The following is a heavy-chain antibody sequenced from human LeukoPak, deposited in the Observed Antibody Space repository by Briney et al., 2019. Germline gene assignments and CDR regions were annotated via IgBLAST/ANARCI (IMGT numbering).Heavy chain of an antibody. Sequence: PSQTLSLTCTVSGRSLSSGDYYWSWIPQPPGRGLEWFGSIDYGGSTYYTPSLKSRVSISIDTSKNQFSLKPSSVTAADTAVYYCARVYQGIPGYWGQGTLVTVSS. CDR3: ARVYQGIPGY. CDR2: IDYGGST. CDR1: GRSLSSGDYY. V-gene: IGHV4-30-4*01. J-gene: IGHJ4*02. D-gene: IGHD2-8*01.